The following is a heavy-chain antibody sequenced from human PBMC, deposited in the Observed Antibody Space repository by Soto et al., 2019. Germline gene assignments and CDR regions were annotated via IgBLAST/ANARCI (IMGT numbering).Heavy chain of an antibody. J-gene: IGHJ4*02. CDR2: LYWDDDK. Sequence: KESGPTLVKPTQTLTLTCTFSGFSLSTTRVGVGWIRQPPGEALEWVALLYWDDDKLYSPSLKRRLTITKDTSKNQVVLTLTNMDPVDTATYYCAHSKTSGMRYYFDYWGQGTLVTVSS. CDR1: GFSLSTTRVG. V-gene: IGHV2-5*02. CDR3: AHSKTSGMRYYFDY.